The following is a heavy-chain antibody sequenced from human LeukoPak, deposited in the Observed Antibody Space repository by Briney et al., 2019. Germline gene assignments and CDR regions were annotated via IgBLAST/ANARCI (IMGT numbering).Heavy chain of an antibody. D-gene: IGHD3-10*01. Sequence: GRSLRLSCAASGFTFSGYAMHWVRQAPGKGLEWVAVVSYDGDNKYYADSVKGRFTISRDNSKNTLYLQMNSLRAEDTAVYYCAKEERYYGSGGRYGMDVWGKGTTVTVSS. CDR2: VSYDGDNK. CDR3: AKEERYYGSGGRYGMDV. V-gene: IGHV3-30*04. CDR1: GFTFSGYA. J-gene: IGHJ6*04.